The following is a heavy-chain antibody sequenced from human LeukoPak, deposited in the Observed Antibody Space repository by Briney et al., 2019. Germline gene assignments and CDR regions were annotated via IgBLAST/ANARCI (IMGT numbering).Heavy chain of an antibody. V-gene: IGHV3-23*01. CDR1: GFTFSSYA. Sequence: GGSLRLSCAASGFTFSSYAMSWVRQAPGKGLEWVSAISSSGGSTYYADSVKGRFTISRDNSKNTLYLQMNSLRAEDTAVYYCAKDQGGLRFLEWLPSGMDVWGQGTTVTVSS. CDR2: ISSSGGST. CDR3: AKDQGGLRFLEWLPSGMDV. J-gene: IGHJ6*02. D-gene: IGHD3-3*01.